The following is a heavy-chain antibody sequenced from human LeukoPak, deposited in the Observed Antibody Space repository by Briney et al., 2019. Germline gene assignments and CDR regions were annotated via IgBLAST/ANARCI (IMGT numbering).Heavy chain of an antibody. CDR1: GGSISSYY. CDR2: IYYSGST. D-gene: IGHD3-22*01. CDR3: ARGHYYDSSGYYAPFDY. V-gene: IGHV4-59*01. J-gene: IGHJ4*02. Sequence: SETLSLTCTVSGGSISSYYWSWIRQPPGKGLEWIGYIYYSGSTNYNPSLKSRVTISVDTSKNQFSLKLSSVTAADTAVYYCARGHYYDSSGYYAPFDYWGQGTLVTVSS.